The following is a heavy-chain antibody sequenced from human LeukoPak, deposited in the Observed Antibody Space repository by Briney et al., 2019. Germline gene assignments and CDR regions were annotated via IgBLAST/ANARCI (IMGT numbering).Heavy chain of an antibody. V-gene: IGHV1-69*13. Sequence: SVKVSCKASGYTFTSYGISWVRQAPGQGLEWMGGIIPIFGTANYAQKFQGRVTITADESTSAAYMELSSLRSEDTAVYYCARGIPPHYDFRQYGMDVWGQGTTVTVSS. CDR1: GYTFTSYG. D-gene: IGHD3-3*01. CDR3: ARGIPPHYDFRQYGMDV. J-gene: IGHJ6*02. CDR2: IIPIFGTA.